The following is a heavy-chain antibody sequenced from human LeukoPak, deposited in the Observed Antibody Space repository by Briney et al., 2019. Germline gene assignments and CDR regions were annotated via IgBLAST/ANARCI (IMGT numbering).Heavy chain of an antibody. Sequence: SETLSLTCIVSGGSISSYYWSWIRQPPGKGLEWIGYIYYSGSTNYNPSLTSRVTISLDTSKNQFSLKLSSVTAADTAVYYCASLTTADAFDIWGQGTMVTVSS. CDR1: GGSISSYY. J-gene: IGHJ3*02. CDR3: ASLTTADAFDI. V-gene: IGHV4-59*01. D-gene: IGHD3-22*01. CDR2: IYYSGST.